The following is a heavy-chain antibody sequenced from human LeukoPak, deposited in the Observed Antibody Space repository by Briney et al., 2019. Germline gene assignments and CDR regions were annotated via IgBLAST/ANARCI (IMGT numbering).Heavy chain of an antibody. J-gene: IGHJ4*02. CDR1: GGSISSYY. CDR3: ARSEYYFDY. Sequence: TSETLSLTCTVSGGSISSYYWSWIRQPPGEGLEWIGYIYTSGSTNHNPSLKSRVTISVDTSKNQFSLELSSVTAADTAVYYCARSEYYFDYWGQGTLVTVSS. V-gene: IGHV4-4*09. CDR2: IYTSGST.